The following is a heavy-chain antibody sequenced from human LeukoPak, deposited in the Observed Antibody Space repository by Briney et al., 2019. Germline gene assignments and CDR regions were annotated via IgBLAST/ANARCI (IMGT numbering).Heavy chain of an antibody. CDR2: IYSGGST. CDR3: ARGHSSGWSNFDY. J-gene: IGHJ4*02. V-gene: IGHV3-66*01. Sequence: GGSLRLSCAACGFTVSSNYMSWVRQAPGKGLEWVSVIYSGGSTYYADSVKGRFTISRDNSKNTLYLQMNSLRAEDTAVYYCARGHSSGWSNFDYWGQGTLVTVSS. D-gene: IGHD6-19*01. CDR1: GFTVSSNY.